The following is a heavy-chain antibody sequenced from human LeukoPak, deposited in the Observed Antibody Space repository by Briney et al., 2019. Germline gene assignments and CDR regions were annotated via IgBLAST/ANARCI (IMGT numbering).Heavy chain of an antibody. J-gene: IGHJ4*02. Sequence: ASVKVSCKVSGYTLTELSMHWVRQAPGKGLEWMGGFDPEDGETIYAQKFQGRVTMTEDTSTDTAYMELSSLRSEETAVYYCATALDIVATPGNYWGQGTLVTVSS. CDR3: ATALDIVATPGNY. D-gene: IGHD5-12*01. CDR1: GYTLTELS. CDR2: FDPEDGET. V-gene: IGHV1-24*01.